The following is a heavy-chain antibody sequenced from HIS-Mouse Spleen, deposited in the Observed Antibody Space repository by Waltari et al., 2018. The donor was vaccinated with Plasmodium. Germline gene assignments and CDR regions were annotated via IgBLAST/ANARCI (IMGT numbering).Heavy chain of an antibody. CDR3: ARDRITGTSYFDY. CDR2: IYYSGST. J-gene: IGHJ4*02. Sequence: QLQLQESGPGLVKPSETLSLTCTVSGGSIRSSSYYWGWIRPPPGKGPEWIGSIYYSGSTYYNPSLKSRVTISVDTSKNQFSLKLSSVTAADTAVYYCARDRITGTSYFDYWGQGTLVTVSS. D-gene: IGHD1-7*01. CDR1: GGSIRSSSYY. V-gene: IGHV4-39*07.